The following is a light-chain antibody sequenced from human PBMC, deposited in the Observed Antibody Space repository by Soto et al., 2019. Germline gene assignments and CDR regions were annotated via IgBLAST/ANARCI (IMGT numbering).Light chain of an antibody. CDR3: QQGYSNPWT. V-gene: IGKV1-39*01. CDR2: GTS. J-gene: IGKJ1*01. Sequence: DIQMTQSPSSLSASVGDRVTITCRASQSIANFLNWYQQKPGKAPKLVIYGTSTLQSGVPSRFSGSGSGTDFTLTISRLQREDFATYYCQQGYSNPWTFGQGTKVDI. CDR1: QSIANF.